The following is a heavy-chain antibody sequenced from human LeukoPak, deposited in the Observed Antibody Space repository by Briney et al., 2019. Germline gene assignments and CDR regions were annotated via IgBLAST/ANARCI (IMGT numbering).Heavy chain of an antibody. J-gene: IGHJ4*02. D-gene: IGHD3-16*01. CDR3: ARDSRTFWGH. Sequence: QATGQGLEWMGWMNPNSGNTGYAQKFQGRVTMTRNTSISTAYMELSSLRSEDTAVYYCARDSRTFWGHWGQGTLVTVSS. CDR2: MNPNSGNT. V-gene: IGHV1-8*01.